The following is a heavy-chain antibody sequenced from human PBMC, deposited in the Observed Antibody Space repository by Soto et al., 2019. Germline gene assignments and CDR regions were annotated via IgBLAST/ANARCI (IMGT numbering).Heavy chain of an antibody. CDR1: GFTFSSYA. CDR3: AKDLDGDYVGGVVDY. J-gene: IGHJ4*02. V-gene: IGHV3-23*01. CDR2: ISGSGGST. D-gene: IGHD4-17*01. Sequence: HPGGSLRLSCAASGFTFSSYAMSWVRQAPGKGLEWVSAISGSGGSTYYADSVKGRFTISRDNSKNTLYLQMNSLRAEDTAVYYCAKDLDGDYVGGVVDYWGQGTLVTVSS.